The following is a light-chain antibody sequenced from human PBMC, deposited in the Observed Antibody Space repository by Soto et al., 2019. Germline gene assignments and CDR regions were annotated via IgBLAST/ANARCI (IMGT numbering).Light chain of an antibody. CDR2: DVS. CDR3: SSYTGSSTLV. J-gene: IGLJ1*01. Sequence: QAVLTQPASVSGSPGQSITISCTGTSSDVGGYNYVSWYQQHPGKAPKLMIYDVSNRPSGFSNRFSGSKSGNTASLTISGLQAEDEADYYFSSYTGSSTLVFGTGTKLTVL. V-gene: IGLV2-14*01. CDR1: SSDVGGYNY.